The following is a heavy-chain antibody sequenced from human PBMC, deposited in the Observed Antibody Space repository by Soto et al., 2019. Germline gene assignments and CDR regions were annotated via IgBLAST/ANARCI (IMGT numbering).Heavy chain of an antibody. J-gene: IGHJ5*02. V-gene: IGHV1-18*01. D-gene: IGHD4-4*01. CDR2: ISGFNGQT. Sequence: ASVKVSCKASGNTFASHGFSWVRQAPGQGLEWMGWISGFNGQTNYALKFQGRVTLTTDTSTSTAYMEMTSLRHGDTAVYFCARSDDSTSYPLDLWGPGTLVTVSS. CDR3: ARSDDSTSYPLDL. CDR1: GNTFASHG.